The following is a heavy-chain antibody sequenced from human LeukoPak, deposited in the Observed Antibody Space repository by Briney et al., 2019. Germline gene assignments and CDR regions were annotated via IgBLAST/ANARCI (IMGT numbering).Heavy chain of an antibody. CDR3: VKGQITMVRGVMGY. V-gene: IGHV3-64D*09. Sequence: GGSLRLSCSASGFTFSSYAMHWVRQAPGKGLEYVSAISSHGGSTYYADSVKGRFTISRDNSKNTLYLQMSSLRAEDTAVYYCVKGQITMVRGVMGYRGQGTLVTVSS. D-gene: IGHD3-10*01. CDR2: ISSHGGST. J-gene: IGHJ4*02. CDR1: GFTFSSYA.